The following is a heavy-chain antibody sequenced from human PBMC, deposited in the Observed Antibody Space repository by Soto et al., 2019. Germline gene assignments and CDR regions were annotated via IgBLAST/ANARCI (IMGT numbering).Heavy chain of an antibody. J-gene: IGHJ6*03. Sequence: GGSLRLSCAASGFTFSNAWMSLVRQAPGKGLEWVGRIKSKTDGGTTDYAAPVKGRFTISRDDSKNTLYLQMNSLKTEDTAVYYCTTCSGSTPSHYYYYMDVWGKGTTVTVSS. V-gene: IGHV3-15*01. CDR3: TTCSGSTPSHYYYYMDV. CDR1: GFTFSNAW. D-gene: IGHD3-10*02. CDR2: IKSKTDGGTT.